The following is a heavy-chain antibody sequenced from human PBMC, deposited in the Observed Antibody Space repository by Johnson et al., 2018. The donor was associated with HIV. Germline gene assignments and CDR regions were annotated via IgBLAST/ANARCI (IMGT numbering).Heavy chain of an antibody. CDR2: IDTAGDT. CDR3: ARRSIRSDGFDI. V-gene: IGHV3-13*01. J-gene: IGHJ3*02. Sequence: VQLVESGGGLVQPGGSRRLSCAAFGFTLSSYDMHWVRQATGKGLEWVSEIDTAGDTSYPGSVKGRFTTSRENAKNSLYLQMNSLRAGDTAVYYCARRSIRSDGFDIWGQGTMVTVSS. CDR1: GFTLSSYD. D-gene: IGHD4-11*01.